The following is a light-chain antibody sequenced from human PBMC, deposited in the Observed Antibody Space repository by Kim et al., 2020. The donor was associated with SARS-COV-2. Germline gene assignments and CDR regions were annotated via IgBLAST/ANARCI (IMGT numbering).Light chain of an antibody. CDR1: QSISSS. CDR2: KAS. J-gene: IGKJ1*01. V-gene: IGKV1-5*03. Sequence: ASVGDRLTITCRASQSISSSLAWYQQKPGKAPKLLIYKASTLESGVPSRFSGSGSGTQFTLTISSLQPDDFATYYCQQYKSYSWTFSQGTKVDIK. CDR3: QQYKSYSWT.